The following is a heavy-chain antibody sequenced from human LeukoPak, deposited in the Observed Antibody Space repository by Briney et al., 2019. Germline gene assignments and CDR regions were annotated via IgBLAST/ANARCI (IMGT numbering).Heavy chain of an antibody. D-gene: IGHD5-12*01. Sequence: SETLSLTCTVSGGSISSYYWSWIRQPPGKGLEWIGYIYYSGSTNYNPSLKSRVTISVDASKNQFSLKLTSVTAADTAVYYCANSGYDLYYFDYWGQGTLVTVSS. V-gene: IGHV4-59*01. CDR1: GGSISSYY. CDR3: ANSGYDLYYFDY. CDR2: IYYSGST. J-gene: IGHJ4*02.